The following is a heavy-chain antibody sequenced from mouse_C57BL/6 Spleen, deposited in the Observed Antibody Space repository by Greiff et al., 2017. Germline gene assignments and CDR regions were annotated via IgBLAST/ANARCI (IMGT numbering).Heavy chain of an antibody. CDR2: IYPGSGST. CDR3: ARGGSTMVTAFDY. V-gene: IGHV1-55*01. Sequence: VQLQQPGAELVKPGASVKMSCKASGYTFTSYWITWVKQRPGQGLEWIGDIYPGSGSTNYNEKFKSKATLTVDTSSSTAYTQLSSLTSENSAVYYCARGGSTMVTAFDYWGQGTTLTVSS. D-gene: IGHD2-2*01. CDR1: GYTFTSYW. J-gene: IGHJ2*01.